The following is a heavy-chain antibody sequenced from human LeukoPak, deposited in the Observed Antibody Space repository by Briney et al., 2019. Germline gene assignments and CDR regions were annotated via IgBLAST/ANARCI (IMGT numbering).Heavy chain of an antibody. J-gene: IGHJ4*02. V-gene: IGHV1-69*13. D-gene: IGHD2-2*01. Sequence: ASVKVSCKASGGTFSSYAISWVRQAPGQGLEWMGGIIPIFGTANYAQKFQGRVTITADESTSTAYMELSSLRSEDTAVYYCAKSSIVVVPAVHRKPPPKAAGPFDYWGQGTLVTVSS. CDR1: GGTFSSYA. CDR2: IIPIFGTA. CDR3: AKSSIVVVPAVHRKPPPKAAGPFDY.